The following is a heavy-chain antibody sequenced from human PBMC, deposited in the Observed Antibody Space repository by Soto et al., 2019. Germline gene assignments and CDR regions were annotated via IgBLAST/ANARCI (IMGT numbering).Heavy chain of an antibody. Sequence: EAQLVESGGGLVQPGGSLRLSCAASGFTFSSYSMNWVRQAPGKGLEWVSYISSSSSTIYYADSVKGRFTISRDNAKNSLYLQVNSLRAEDTAVYYCAILPRITMVRGVIAYYYYMDVWGKWTTVTVSS. CDR2: ISSSSSTI. V-gene: IGHV3-48*01. D-gene: IGHD3-10*01. CDR3: AILPRITMVRGVIAYYYYMDV. CDR1: GFTFSSYS. J-gene: IGHJ6*03.